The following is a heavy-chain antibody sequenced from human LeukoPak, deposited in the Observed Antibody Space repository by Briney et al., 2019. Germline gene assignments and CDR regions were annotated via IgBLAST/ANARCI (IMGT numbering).Heavy chain of an antibody. CDR2: ITTSSSYI. CDR1: GFTFSNYS. Sequence: GGPLRLSCAASGFTFSNYSMNWVRQAPGKGLEWVSSITTSSSYIYYADSVKGRFTISRDNSKNTLYLQMNSLRAEDTAVYYCAAQLEMATIDDAFDNWGQGTMVTVSS. D-gene: IGHD5-24*01. V-gene: IGHV3-21*04. J-gene: IGHJ3*02. CDR3: AAQLEMATIDDAFDN.